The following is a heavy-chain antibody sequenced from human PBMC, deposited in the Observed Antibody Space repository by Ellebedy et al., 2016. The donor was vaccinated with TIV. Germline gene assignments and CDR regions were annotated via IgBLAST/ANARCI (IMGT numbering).Heavy chain of an antibody. CDR2: ISNDGNTK. CDR3: AKEWGPNSGSYLTYFQH. V-gene: IGHV3-30*18. J-gene: IGHJ1*01. Sequence: GESLKISXAASGFTFSDSGMHWVRQAPGKGLEWVAVISNDGNTKYDADSVKGRFTTSRDNSKNTLYLQMNSLRPEDTAVYYCAKEWGPNSGSYLTYFQHWGRGTPVTVSP. CDR1: GFTFSDSG. D-gene: IGHD1-26*01.